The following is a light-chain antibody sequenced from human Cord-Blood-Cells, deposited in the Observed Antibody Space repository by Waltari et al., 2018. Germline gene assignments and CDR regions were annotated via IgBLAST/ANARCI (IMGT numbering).Light chain of an antibody. CDR1: SSNIGSNY. CDR2: RNN. J-gene: IGLJ3*02. CDR3: AAWADSLSGNWV. Sequence: QSVLTQPPSASGTPGQRVTISCSGSSSNIGSNYVYWYQQLPGTAPKLLIYRNNPRPAGVPERFAGSKSGTSASLAISGLRSEDEADYYCAAWADSLSGNWVFGGGTKLTVL. V-gene: IGLV1-47*01.